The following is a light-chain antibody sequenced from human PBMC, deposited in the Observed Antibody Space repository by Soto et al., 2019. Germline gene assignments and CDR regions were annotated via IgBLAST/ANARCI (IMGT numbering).Light chain of an antibody. Sequence: ETVLTQSPGTLSLSPGERATLSCRASQSVSSSYLGWYQQKPGQAPRLLIYDASSRATGIPDRFSGSGSGTDFTLTISRLEPEDFAVYYCQQYVRSPPSWTFGQGTKVEIK. V-gene: IGKV3-20*01. CDR1: QSVSSSY. J-gene: IGKJ1*01. CDR2: DAS. CDR3: QQYVRSPPSWT.